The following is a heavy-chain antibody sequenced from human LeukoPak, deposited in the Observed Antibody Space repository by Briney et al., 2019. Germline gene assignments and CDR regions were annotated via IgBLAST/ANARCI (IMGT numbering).Heavy chain of an antibody. Sequence: SETLSLTCTVSGYSISSGYYWGWIRQPPGKGLEWIGSIYHSGSTYYNPSLKSRVTISVDTSKNQFSLKLSSVTAADTAVYYCASGEWSGSYYFDYWGQGTLVTVSS. D-gene: IGHD1-26*01. CDR2: IYHSGST. CDR1: GYSISSGYY. J-gene: IGHJ4*02. CDR3: ASGEWSGSYYFDY. V-gene: IGHV4-38-2*02.